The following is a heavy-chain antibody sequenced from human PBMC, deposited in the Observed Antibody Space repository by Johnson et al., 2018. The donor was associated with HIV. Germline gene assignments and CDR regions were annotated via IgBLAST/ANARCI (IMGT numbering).Heavy chain of an antibody. CDR3: AKDPPPNYNFWSGYYSAFDI. CDR1: GFTFSSYA. Sequence: VQLVESGGGLVQPGGSLRLSCAASGFTFSSYAMSWVRQAPGKGLEWVSAISGSGGSTYYADSVKGRFTISRDNSKNTLYLQMNSLRAEDTAVYYCAKDPPPNYNFWSGYYSAFDIWGQGTMVTVSS. J-gene: IGHJ3*02. V-gene: IGHV3-23*04. D-gene: IGHD3-3*01. CDR2: ISGSGGST.